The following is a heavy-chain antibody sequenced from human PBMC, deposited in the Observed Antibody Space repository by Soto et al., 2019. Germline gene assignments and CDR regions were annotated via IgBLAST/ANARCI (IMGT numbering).Heavy chain of an antibody. D-gene: IGHD2-15*01. CDR3: ARTPRAQMIVLEAPTRFDF. Sequence: GGSVKGYYNASEYPFTGYYMHFVRQAPGQGLEWMAWISPTSGDSKYAQKFQDRVTVTRDTSISTAYMELRSLTSDDTAVYYCARTPRAQMIVLEAPTRFDFWGQGTMVTGSS. CDR2: ISPTSGDS. CDR1: EYPFTGYY. J-gene: IGHJ4*02. V-gene: IGHV1-2*02.